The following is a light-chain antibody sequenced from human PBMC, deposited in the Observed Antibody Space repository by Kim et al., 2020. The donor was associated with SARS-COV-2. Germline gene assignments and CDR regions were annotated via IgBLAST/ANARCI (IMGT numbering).Light chain of an antibody. J-gene: IGLJ3*02. Sequence: SVTNACTITRSEVGGYNYVSWYQRHPGKARKLMIYDVSKRPSGVPDRYSGSKSVNTASLTISELQAEDEADYYCCSYAGSYTFGVFGGGTQLTVL. CDR1: RSEVGGYNY. V-gene: IGLV2-11*01. CDR2: DVS. CDR3: CSYAGSYTFGV.